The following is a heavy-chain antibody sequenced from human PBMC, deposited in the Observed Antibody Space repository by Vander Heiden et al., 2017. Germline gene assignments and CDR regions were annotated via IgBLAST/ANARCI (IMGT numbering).Heavy chain of an antibody. J-gene: IGHJ4*01. D-gene: IGHD6-13*01. CDR1: GFPFSRYW. CDR2: INSDGSST. Sequence: EVQLVESGGGLVQPGGSLRLSCAASGFPFSRYWMHWVRQAPGKGLVWVSRINSDGSSTRYADSVKGRFTISRYNAKNTLYLQMNSLRAEDTAVYYCPRESYIHGGIEPYISSWSGSFDYWGHGTLVTVSS. V-gene: IGHV3-74*01. CDR3: PRESYIHGGIEPYISSWSGSFDY.